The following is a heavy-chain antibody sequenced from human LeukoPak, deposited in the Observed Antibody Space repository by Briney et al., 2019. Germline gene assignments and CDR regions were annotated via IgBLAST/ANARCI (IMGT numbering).Heavy chain of an antibody. V-gene: IGHV3-23*01. D-gene: IGHD4-11*01. Sequence: GGSLRLSCAASGFTVSSNYMSWVRQAPGKGLEWVSAISGSGGSTYYADSVKGRFTISRDNSKNTLYLQMNSLRAEDTAVYYCAKTLDYSNYDWFDPWGQGTLVTVSS. J-gene: IGHJ5*02. CDR1: GFTVSSNY. CDR3: AKTLDYSNYDWFDP. CDR2: ISGSGGST.